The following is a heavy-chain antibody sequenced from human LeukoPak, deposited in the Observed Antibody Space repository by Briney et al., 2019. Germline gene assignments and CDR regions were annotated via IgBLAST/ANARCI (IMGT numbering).Heavy chain of an antibody. V-gene: IGHV3-64*04. CDR3: ARSGWLVPFDY. CDR1: GFTFSSYA. J-gene: IGHJ4*02. CDR2: ISSNGGST. Sequence: GGSLRLSCSASGFTFSSYAMHWVRQAPGKGLEYVSAISSNGGSTYYADSVKGRFTISRDNSKNSLFLQMDSLRAEETAVYYCARSGWLVPFDYWGQGTLVTVSS. D-gene: IGHD6-19*01.